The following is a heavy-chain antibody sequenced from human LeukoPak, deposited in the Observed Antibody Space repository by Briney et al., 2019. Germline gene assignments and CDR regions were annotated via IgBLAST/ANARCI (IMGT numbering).Heavy chain of an antibody. CDR3: ARGRLLLDY. D-gene: IGHD2-15*01. V-gene: IGHV1-2*02. CDR1: GYTFTGYY. CDR2: INPNSGGT. Sequence: ASVKVSCKASGYTFTGYYMHWVRQAPGQGLEWMAWINPNSGGTYYAQNFHDRITMTRDTSISTAYMELSSLRSEDTAVYYCARGRLLLDYWGQGTLVTVSS. J-gene: IGHJ4*02.